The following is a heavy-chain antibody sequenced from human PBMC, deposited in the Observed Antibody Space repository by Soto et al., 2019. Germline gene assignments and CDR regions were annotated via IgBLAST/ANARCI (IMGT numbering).Heavy chain of an antibody. V-gene: IGHV6-1*01. D-gene: IGHD1-1*01. CDR3: ARGHAGTMDA. Sequence: SQTHSLTCPISGDSVSSNVAAWNCIRQSPSRGLEWLGRTYYRSKWNNYYAVSVKSRITINPDTSKKQFSLQLNSVTPEDTAVYYCARGHAGTMDAWGQGTPVTVSS. J-gene: IGHJ6*01. CDR2: TYYRSKWNN. CDR1: GDSVSSNVAA.